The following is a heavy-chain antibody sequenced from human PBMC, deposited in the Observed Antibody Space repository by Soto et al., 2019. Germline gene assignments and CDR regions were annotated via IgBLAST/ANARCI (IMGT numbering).Heavy chain of an antibody. CDR2: IYATGTT. J-gene: IGHJ5*02. CDR3: VRDGTKTLRDWLDP. D-gene: IGHD1-1*01. CDR1: GASISGFY. V-gene: IGHV4-4*07. Sequence: PSETLSLTCTVSGASISGFYWSWIRKSAGKGLEWIGRIYATGTTDYNPSLKSRVMMSVDTSKKQFSLKLRSVTAADTAVYYCVRDGTKTLRDWLDPWGQRMSVPVSS.